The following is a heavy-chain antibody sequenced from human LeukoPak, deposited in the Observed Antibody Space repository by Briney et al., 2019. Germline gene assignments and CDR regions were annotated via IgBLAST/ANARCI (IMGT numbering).Heavy chain of an antibody. V-gene: IGHV4-38-2*02. D-gene: IGHD2-8*01. J-gene: IGHJ4*02. CDR3: ASVLGQI. CDR2: IYHSGSS. CDR1: GYSISSGYS. Sequence: SASPSVTCTASGYSISSGYSWGGVRQPPGKRLEWIGSIYHSGSSYYNPSLKSRVTISVDTSKNQFDLKMSSVTAADTAVYYCASVLGQIWGQGTLVTVSS.